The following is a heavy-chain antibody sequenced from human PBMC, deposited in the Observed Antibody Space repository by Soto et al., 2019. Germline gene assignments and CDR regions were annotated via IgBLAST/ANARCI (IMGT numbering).Heavy chain of an antibody. CDR2: IHYSGRT. CDR1: GGSIRTGDYY. CDR3: ARAFGSADPDGSGYSLKDVFDI. J-gene: IGHJ3*02. V-gene: IGHV4-30-4*01. Sequence: QVQLQESGPGLVKPSQTLSLTCTVSGGSIRTGDYYWTWIRQPPGKGLEWIGYIHYSGRTYYNPSLRSRLTTSVDTSKNQFSLKLNSVTAADTAVYYCARAFGSADPDGSGYSLKDVFDIWGQGTMVTVSS. D-gene: IGHD3-22*01.